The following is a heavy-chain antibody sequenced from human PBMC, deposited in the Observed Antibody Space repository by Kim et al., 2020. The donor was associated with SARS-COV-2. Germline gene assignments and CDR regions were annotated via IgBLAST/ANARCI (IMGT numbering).Heavy chain of an antibody. D-gene: IGHD6-13*01. J-gene: IGHJ6*02. CDR1: GFTFSSYW. CDR3: ARDRDSSSWYYYYYGMDV. V-gene: IGHV3-7*03. CDR2: IKQDGSEK. Sequence: GGSLRLSCAASGFTFSSYWMSWVRQAPGKGLEWVANIKQDGSEKYYVDSVKGRFTISRDNAKNSLYLQMNSLRAEDTVVYYCARDRDSSSWYYYYYGMDVWGQGTTVTVSS.